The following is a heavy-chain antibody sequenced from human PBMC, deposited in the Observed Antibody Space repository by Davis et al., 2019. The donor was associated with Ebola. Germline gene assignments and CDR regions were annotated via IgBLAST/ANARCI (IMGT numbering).Heavy chain of an antibody. J-gene: IGHJ4*02. CDR3: ARVGSNVLFGYFDY. D-gene: IGHD1-26*01. Sequence: PGGSLRLSCAASGFTFSSYSMNWVRQAPGKGLEWVSSISSSSSYIYYADSVKGRFTISRDNAKNSLYLQMNSLRAEDTAVYYCARVGSNVLFGYFDYWGQGTLVTVSS. CDR2: ISSSSSYI. V-gene: IGHV3-21*01. CDR1: GFTFSSYS.